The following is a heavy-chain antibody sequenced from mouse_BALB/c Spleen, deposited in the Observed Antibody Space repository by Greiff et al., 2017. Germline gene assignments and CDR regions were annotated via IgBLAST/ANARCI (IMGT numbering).Heavy chain of an antibody. CDR1: GFTFSSFG. V-gene: IGHV5-17*02. J-gene: IGHJ3*01. D-gene: IGHD3-1*01. CDR2: ISSGSSTI. CDR3: AREEDFRVLGLFAY. Sequence: EVKLMESGGGLVQPGGSRKLSCAASGFTFSSFGMHWVRQAPEKGLEWVAYISSGSSTIYYADTVKGRFTISRDNPKNTLFLQMTSLRSEDTAMYDCAREEDFRVLGLFAYWGQGTLVTVSA.